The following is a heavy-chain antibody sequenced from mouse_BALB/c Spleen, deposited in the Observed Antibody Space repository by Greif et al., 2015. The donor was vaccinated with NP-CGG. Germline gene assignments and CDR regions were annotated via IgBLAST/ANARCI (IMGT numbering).Heavy chain of an antibody. CDR3: AREDYGYDYFDY. Sequence: EVKVVESGGDLVKPGGSLKLSCAASGFTFSSYGMSWVRQTPDKRLEWVATISSGGSYTYYPDSVKGRFTISRDNAKNTLYLQMSSLKSEDTAMYYCAREDYGYDYFDYWGQGTTLTVSS. CDR2: ISSGGSYT. J-gene: IGHJ2*01. CDR1: GFTFSSYG. D-gene: IGHD2-2*01. V-gene: IGHV5-6*01.